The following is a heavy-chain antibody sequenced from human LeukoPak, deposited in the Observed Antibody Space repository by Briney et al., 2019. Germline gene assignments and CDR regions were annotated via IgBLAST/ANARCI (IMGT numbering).Heavy chain of an antibody. V-gene: IGHV4-59*01. CDR2: IYYSGST. CDR3: SIALYYYDSRATSDYYYYMDV. D-gene: IGHD3-22*01. CDR1: GGSISSDY. Sequence: SSETLSLTCTVSGGSISSDYWSWIRQPPGKGLEWIGYIYYSGSTNYNPSLKSRVTISVDTSKNQFSLKLSSVTAADAAVYYFSIALYYYDSRATSDYYYYMDVWGKGTTVTVSS. J-gene: IGHJ6*03.